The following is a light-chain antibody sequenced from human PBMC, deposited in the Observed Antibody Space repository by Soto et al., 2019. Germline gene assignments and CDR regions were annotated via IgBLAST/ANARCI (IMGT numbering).Light chain of an antibody. CDR1: SSDVGGYNY. CDR3: SSYTTSNTRQIV. CDR2: DVS. Sequence: SVLTQPAPLSGSPGQSITLSCPGTSSDVGGYNYVSWYQHHPGKAPKLMIFDVSNRPSGVSNRFSGSKSGNTASLTISGLQPEDEADYYCSSYTTSNTRQIVFGTGTKVTVL. J-gene: IGLJ1*01. V-gene: IGLV2-14*03.